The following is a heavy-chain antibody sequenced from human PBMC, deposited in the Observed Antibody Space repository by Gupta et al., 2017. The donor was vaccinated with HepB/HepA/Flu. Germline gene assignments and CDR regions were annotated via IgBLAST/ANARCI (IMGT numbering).Heavy chain of an antibody. D-gene: IGHD3-3*01. V-gene: IGHV3-73*02. CDR1: GFTLRGPA. Sequence: EVQLVESGGGLVQPWGSLKLFCAASGFTLRGPAITWVRQASGKGLEWVGRIKSKANNYATAYAASVKVRFTISRDDSKNTAYRQMNSLETEDTAVYYCTLDFGSDDYTGVSWGQGTLVTVSS. CDR2: IKSKANNYAT. J-gene: IGHJ5*02. CDR3: TLDFGSDDYTGVS.